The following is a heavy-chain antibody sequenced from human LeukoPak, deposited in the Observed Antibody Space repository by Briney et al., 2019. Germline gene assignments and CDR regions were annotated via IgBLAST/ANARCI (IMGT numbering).Heavy chain of an antibody. CDR3: ARDHSGSYWYDY. Sequence: SETLSLTCAVYGGSFSGYYWSWIRQPPGKGLEWIGEINHSGSTNYNPSLKSRVTISVDTSKSQFSLKLNSVTAADTAVYYCARDHSGSYWYDYWGQGTLVTVSS. J-gene: IGHJ4*02. CDR2: INHSGST. D-gene: IGHD1-26*01. CDR1: GGSFSGYY. V-gene: IGHV4-34*01.